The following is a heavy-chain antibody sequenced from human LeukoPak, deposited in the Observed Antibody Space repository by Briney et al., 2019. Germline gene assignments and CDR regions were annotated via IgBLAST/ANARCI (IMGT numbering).Heavy chain of an antibody. Sequence: RGSLRLSCEASGFTFMSYTMNWVRQAPGKGREWVSSISSSSSYIYYADSVKGRFTISRDNAKNSLYLQMNSLRAEDTAVYYCARAGGGDLDYWGQGTLVTVSS. CDR3: ARAGGGDLDY. J-gene: IGHJ4*02. CDR1: GFTFMSYT. V-gene: IGHV3-21*01. D-gene: IGHD3-16*01. CDR2: ISSSSSYI.